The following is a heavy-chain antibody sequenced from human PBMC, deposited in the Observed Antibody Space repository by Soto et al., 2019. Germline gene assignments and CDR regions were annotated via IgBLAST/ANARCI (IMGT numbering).Heavy chain of an antibody. D-gene: IGHD3-3*01. CDR2: IKEDGSEK. CDR1: GFTFSSHW. CDR3: ARVGNFWTRDV. V-gene: IGHV3-7*01. J-gene: IGHJ6*04. Sequence: EVQLVESGGGLVQPGGSLRLSCAASGFTFSSHWMTWVRQAPGKGLEWVANIKEDGSEKYYVDSVKGRFTISRDNAQNSLHLQMNSLRGEDTAVCYCARVGNFWTRDVWGKGTTVTVSS.